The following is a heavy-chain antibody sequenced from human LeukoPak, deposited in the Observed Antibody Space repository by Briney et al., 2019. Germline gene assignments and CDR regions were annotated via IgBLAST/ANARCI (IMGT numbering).Heavy chain of an antibody. J-gene: IGHJ4*02. Sequence: ASAKVSCKASGYTFTDYYMHWVRQAPGQGLEWMGWINPNSGGTNYAQKFQGRVTMTRDTSISTAYMELSRPRSDDTAVYYCARERGSSSWYLVDYWGQGTLVTVSS. V-gene: IGHV1-2*02. D-gene: IGHD6-13*01. CDR3: ARERGSSSWYLVDY. CDR1: GYTFTDYY. CDR2: INPNSGGT.